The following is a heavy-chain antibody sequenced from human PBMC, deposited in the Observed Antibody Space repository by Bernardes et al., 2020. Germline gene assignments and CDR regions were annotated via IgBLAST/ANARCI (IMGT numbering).Heavy chain of an antibody. CDR1: GVSVSDNY. CDR2: IYGGGAT. Sequence: GGSLRLSCTLSGVSVSDNYMNWGRQVPGKRLEWLSLIYGGGATSSADSVKGRFTISRDNSKNTLYLQMNSLRADDTALHYCARGQRYPDKWGQGTLVTVSS. CDR3: ARGQRYPDK. V-gene: IGHV3-53*01. D-gene: IGHD6-25*01. J-gene: IGHJ4*02.